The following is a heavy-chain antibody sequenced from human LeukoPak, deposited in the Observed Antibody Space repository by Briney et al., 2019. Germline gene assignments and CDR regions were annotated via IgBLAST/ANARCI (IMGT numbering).Heavy chain of an antibody. V-gene: IGHV4-39*07. J-gene: IGHJ5*02. Sequence: SETLSLTCTVSGSSISSSSYYWGWIRQPPGKGLEWIGSIYYSGSTYYNPSLKSRVTISVDTSKNQFSLKLSSVTAADTAVYYCARVTIGWIQDGMVYAIPHWFDPWGQGTLVTVSS. CDR2: IYYSGST. CDR3: ARVTIGWIQDGMVYAIPHWFDP. D-gene: IGHD2-8*01. CDR1: GSSISSSSYY.